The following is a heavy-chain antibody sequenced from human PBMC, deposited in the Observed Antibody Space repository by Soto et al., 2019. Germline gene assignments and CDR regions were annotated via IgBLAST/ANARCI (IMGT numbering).Heavy chain of an antibody. CDR3: ARDLGRRDGYKTFDY. J-gene: IGHJ4*02. CDR2: IIPIFGTA. Sequence: GASVKVSCKASGGGFSSYSISCVRHAPGQGLEWMGGIIPIFGTANYAQKFQGRVTITADESTSTAYMELSSLRSEDTAVYYCARDLGRRDGYKTFDYWGQGTLVTVSS. D-gene: IGHD5-12*01. V-gene: IGHV1-69*13. CDR1: GGGFSSYS.